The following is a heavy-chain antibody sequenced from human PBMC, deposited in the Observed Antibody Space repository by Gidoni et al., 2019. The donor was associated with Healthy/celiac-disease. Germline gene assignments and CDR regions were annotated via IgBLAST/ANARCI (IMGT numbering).Heavy chain of an antibody. D-gene: IGHD4-17*01. Sequence: EVQLVESGGGLVKPGGSLRLSCAASGFTFSSYSMNWVRQAPGKGLEWVSSISSSGSTIYYADPVKGRFTISRDNAKNSLYLQMNSLRAEDTAVYYCASTTVTTDPWGQGTMVTVSS. J-gene: IGHJ3*01. CDR2: ISSSGSTI. CDR1: GFTFSSYS. V-gene: IGHV3-21*01. CDR3: ASTTVTTDP.